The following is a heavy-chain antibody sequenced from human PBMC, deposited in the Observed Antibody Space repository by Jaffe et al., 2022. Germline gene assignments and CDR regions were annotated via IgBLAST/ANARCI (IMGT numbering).Heavy chain of an antibody. CDR1: GFTFSSYS. CDR3: ARGLGSGSYSFGDY. CDR2: ISSSSSYI. Sequence: EVQLVESGGGLVKPGGSLRLSCAASGFTFSSYSMNWVRQAPGKGLEWVSSISSSSSYIYYADSVKGRFTISRDNAKNSLYLQMNSLRAEDTAVYYCARGLGSGSYSFGDYWGQGTLVTVSS. D-gene: IGHD3-10*01. V-gene: IGHV3-21*01. J-gene: IGHJ4*02.